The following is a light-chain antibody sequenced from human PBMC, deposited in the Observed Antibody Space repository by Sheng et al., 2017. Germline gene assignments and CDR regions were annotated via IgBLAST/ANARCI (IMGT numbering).Light chain of an antibody. CDR2: GAS. CDR1: QSVSSY. Sequence: EIVLTQSPATLSLSPEERATLSCRASQSVSSYLAWYQQKPGLAPRLLIYGASSRATGFPARLSGSGSGTEFTLTISRLEPEDFAVYYCQQYGSSLFTFGPGTKVDIK. J-gene: IGKJ3*01. CDR3: QQYGSSLFT. V-gene: IGKV3-20*01.